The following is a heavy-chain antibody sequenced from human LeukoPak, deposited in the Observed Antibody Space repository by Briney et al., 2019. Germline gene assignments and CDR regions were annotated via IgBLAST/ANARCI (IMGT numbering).Heavy chain of an antibody. CDR2: IYYSGST. CDR3: ARGSGLVTTNSDFDY. D-gene: IGHD4-17*01. Sequence: SETLSLTCTVSGGSISSYYWSWIRQPPGKGLEWIGYIYYSGSTNYNPSLKSRVTISVDTSKNQFSLKLSSVTAADTAVYYCARGSGLVTTNSDFDYWGQGTLVTVSS. J-gene: IGHJ4*02. CDR1: GGSISSYY. V-gene: IGHV4-59*08.